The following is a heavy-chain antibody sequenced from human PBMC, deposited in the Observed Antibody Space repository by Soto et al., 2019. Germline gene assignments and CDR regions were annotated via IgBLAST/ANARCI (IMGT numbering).Heavy chain of an antibody. J-gene: IGHJ4*02. D-gene: IGHD3-3*01. CDR2: IIPVFGAA. CDR1: GATLDSFINYG. Sequence: ASVKVSCKASGATLDSFINYGITWVRQAPGQGLEWMGGIIPVFGAANHAQKFQGRVTITEDTSTDTAYMELSSLRSEDTAVYYCATVYDFWSGYSRYYFDYWGQGTLVTVS. V-gene: IGHV1-69*06. CDR3: ATVYDFWSGYSRYYFDY.